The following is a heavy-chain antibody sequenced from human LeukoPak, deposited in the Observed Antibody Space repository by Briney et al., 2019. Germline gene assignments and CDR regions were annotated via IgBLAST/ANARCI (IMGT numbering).Heavy chain of an antibody. Sequence: ASVKVSCKASGYTFTSYGITWVRQAPGQGLEWMGWISGYNGDTKYAQRLQGRVTVTTDTSTSTAYMELRSLRSDDTAVYYCARIRGGNNYHFDYWGQGTLVTVSS. J-gene: IGHJ4*02. CDR3: ARIRGGNNYHFDY. CDR2: ISGYNGDT. CDR1: GYTFTSYG. D-gene: IGHD1-26*01. V-gene: IGHV1-18*01.